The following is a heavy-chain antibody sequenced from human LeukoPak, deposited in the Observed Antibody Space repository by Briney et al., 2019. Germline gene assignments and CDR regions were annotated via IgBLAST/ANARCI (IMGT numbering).Heavy chain of an antibody. D-gene: IGHD3-22*01. CDR2: ISYDETNE. V-gene: IGHV3-30*09. CDR1: GFSFSSYA. Sequence: PGGSLRLSCAASGFSFSSYAMHWVRQAPGKGLEWVAVISYDETNEYYADSVKGRFAISRDNSKSTLYLQMNSLRAEDTAVYYCARGGANDQYDYSGYYTRYFDYWGQGTLVTVSS. CDR3: ARGGANDQYDYSGYYTRYFDY. J-gene: IGHJ4*02.